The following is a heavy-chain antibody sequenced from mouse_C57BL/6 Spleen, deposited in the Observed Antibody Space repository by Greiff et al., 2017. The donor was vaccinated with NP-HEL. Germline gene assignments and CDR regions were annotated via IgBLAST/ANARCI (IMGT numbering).Heavy chain of an antibody. CDR2: ISSGSSTI. J-gene: IGHJ1*03. D-gene: IGHD2-12*01. V-gene: IGHV5-17*01. CDR1: GFTFSDYG. Sequence: DVKLVESGGGLVKPGGSLKLSCAASGFTFSDYGMHWVRQAPEKGLEWVAYISSGSSTIYYADTVKGRFTISRDNAKNTLFLQMTSLRSEDTAMYYCARLRLLPYWYFDVWGTGTTVTVSS. CDR3: ARLRLLPYWYFDV.